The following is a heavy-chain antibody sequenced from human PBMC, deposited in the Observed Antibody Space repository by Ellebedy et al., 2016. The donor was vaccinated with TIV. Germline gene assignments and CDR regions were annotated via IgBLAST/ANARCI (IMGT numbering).Heavy chain of an antibody. D-gene: IGHD5-18*01. V-gene: IGHV1-18*04. CDR1: GYTFTSYG. J-gene: IGHJ4*02. CDR2: ISAYNGNT. Sequence: AASVKVSCKASGYTFTSYGISWVRQAPGQGLEWMGWISAYNGNTNYAQKLQGRVTMTTDTSTSTAYMELRSLRSDDTAVYYCARDRAIQLWSPEGNFDYWGQGTLVTVSS. CDR3: ARDRAIQLWSPEGNFDY.